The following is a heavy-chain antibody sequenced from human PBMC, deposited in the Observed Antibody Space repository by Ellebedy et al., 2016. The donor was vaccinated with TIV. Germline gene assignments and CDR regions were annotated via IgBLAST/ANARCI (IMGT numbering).Heavy chain of an antibody. D-gene: IGHD2-15*01. CDR2: ISTTNSYI. V-gene: IGHV3-21*06. CDR1: GASFSDST. Sequence: PGGSLRLSCAVSGASFSDSTLTWVRQAPGKGLEWVASISTTNSYIFYTDSVKGRFTISRDNANSSLVLQMNSLRTEDTAVYYCVRQRVGGSFLWDVWGRGTTVTVSS. CDR3: VRQRVGGSFLWDV. J-gene: IGHJ6*02.